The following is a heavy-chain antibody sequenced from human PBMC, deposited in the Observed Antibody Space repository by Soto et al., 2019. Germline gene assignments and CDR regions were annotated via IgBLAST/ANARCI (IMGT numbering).Heavy chain of an antibody. Sequence: QLQLHMSGSGLVKPSQTLSLTCTVSGASITYVAYSWSWIRQTPGKGLEWIGYINHLETTFYNPSFESRPTLSIDRTKNQLYLNLKSMSAADRAVYFCARVGGFAPLDYWGQGTLVTVSS. CDR2: INHLETT. D-gene: IGHD3-10*01. CDR3: ARVGGFAPLDY. J-gene: IGHJ4*02. V-gene: IGHV4-30-2*01. CDR1: GASITYVAYS.